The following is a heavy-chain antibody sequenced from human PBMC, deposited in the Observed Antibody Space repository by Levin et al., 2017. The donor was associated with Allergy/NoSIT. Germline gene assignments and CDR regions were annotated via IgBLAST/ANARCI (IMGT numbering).Heavy chain of an antibody. CDR3: AKDLNIVVVPAAGNAFDI. Sequence: LSLTCAASGFTFSSYGMHWVRQAPGKGLEWVAVISYDGSNKYYADSVKGRFTISRDNSKNTLYLQMNSLRAEDTAVYYCAKDLNIVVVPAAGNAFDIWGQGTMVTVSS. CDR2: ISYDGSNK. V-gene: IGHV3-30*18. D-gene: IGHD2-2*01. CDR1: GFTFSSYG. J-gene: IGHJ3*02.